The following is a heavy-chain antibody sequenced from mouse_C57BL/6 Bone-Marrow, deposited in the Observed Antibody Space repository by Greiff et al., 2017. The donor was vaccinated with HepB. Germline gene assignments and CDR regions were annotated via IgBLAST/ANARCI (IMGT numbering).Heavy chain of an antibody. V-gene: IGHV5-17*01. CDR1: GFTFSDYG. CDR3: ARDYSNPMDY. Sequence: EVQLQESGGGLVKPGGSLKLSCAASGFTFSDYGMHWVRQAPEKGLEWVAYISSGSSTIYYADTVKGRFTISRDNAKNTLFLQMTSLRSEDTAMYYCARDYSNPMDYWGQGTSVTVSS. CDR2: ISSGSSTI. J-gene: IGHJ4*01. D-gene: IGHD2-5*01.